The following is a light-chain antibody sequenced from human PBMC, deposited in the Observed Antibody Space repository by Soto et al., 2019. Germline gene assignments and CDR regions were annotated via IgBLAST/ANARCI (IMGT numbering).Light chain of an antibody. CDR2: GAS. V-gene: IGKV3D-15*01. Sequence: EIGLTQSPATLSLSQGERATLSCRASESVRDNLAWYQQKPGQAPRLLIYGASTRATGIPARFSGSGSGTEFTLTISSLQSEDFAVYYCQQYNNWPPAFTFGPGTKVDIK. J-gene: IGKJ3*01. CDR1: ESVRDN. CDR3: QQYNNWPPAFT.